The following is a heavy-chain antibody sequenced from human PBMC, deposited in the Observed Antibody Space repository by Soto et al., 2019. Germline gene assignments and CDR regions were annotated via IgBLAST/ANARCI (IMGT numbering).Heavy chain of an antibody. V-gene: IGHV4-34*01. CDR3: ARIIVGSSSWYRYYYYYVMDV. Sequence: SETLSLTCAVYGGSFSGYYWSWIRQPPGKGLEWIGEINHSGSTNYNPSLKSRVTISVDTSKNQFSLKLSSVTAADTAVYYCARIIVGSSSWYRYYYYYVMDVWGQGTTVTVSS. CDR2: INHSGST. D-gene: IGHD6-13*01. J-gene: IGHJ6*02. CDR1: GGSFSGYY.